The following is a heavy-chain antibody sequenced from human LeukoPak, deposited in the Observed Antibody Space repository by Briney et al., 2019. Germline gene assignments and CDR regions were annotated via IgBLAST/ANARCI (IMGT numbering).Heavy chain of an antibody. CDR2: INHSGST. J-gene: IGHJ4*02. V-gene: IGHV4-34*01. D-gene: IGHD2-2*01. CDR1: GGSFSGYY. CDR3: ARVPGRPAAVFDY. Sequence: PSETLSLTCAVYGGSFSGYYWSWIRQPPGKGLEWIGEINHSGSTDYNPSLKSRVTISVDTSKNQFSLKLSSVTAADSAFYYCARVPGRPAAVFDYWGQGILVTVSS.